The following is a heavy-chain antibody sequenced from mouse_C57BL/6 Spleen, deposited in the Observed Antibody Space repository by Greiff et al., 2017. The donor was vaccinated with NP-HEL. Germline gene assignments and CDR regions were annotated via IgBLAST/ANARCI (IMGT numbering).Heavy chain of an antibody. V-gene: IGHV1-80*01. CDR1: GYAFSSYW. J-gene: IGHJ2*01. D-gene: IGHD1-1*01. Sequence: QVQLQQSGAELVKPGASVKISCKASGYAFSSYWMNWVKQRPGKGLEWIGQIYPGDGDTNYHGKFKGKATLTADKSSSTAYMQLSSLTSEDSAVYFCARDATTVVAMDYWGQGTTLTVSS. CDR3: ARDATTVVAMDY. CDR2: IYPGDGDT.